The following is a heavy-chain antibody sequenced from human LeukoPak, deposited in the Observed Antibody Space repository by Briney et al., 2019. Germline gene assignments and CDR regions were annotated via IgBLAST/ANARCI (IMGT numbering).Heavy chain of an antibody. J-gene: IGHJ4*02. CDR1: GGSFSGYY. CDR2: INHSGST. D-gene: IGHD1-26*01. Sequence: SETLSLTRAVYGGSFSGYYWSWIRQPPGKGLEWIGEINHSGSTNYNPSLKSRVTISVDTSKNQFSLKLSSVTAADTAVYYCARGSGTNDYWGQGTLVTVSS. V-gene: IGHV4-34*01. CDR3: ARGSGTNDY.